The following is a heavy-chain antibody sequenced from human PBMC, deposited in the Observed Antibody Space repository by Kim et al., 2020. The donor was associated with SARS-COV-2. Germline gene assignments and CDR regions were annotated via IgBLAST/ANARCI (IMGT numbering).Heavy chain of an antibody. CDR1: GFTFSNYA. CDR3: ANARGCGWANV. D-gene: IGHD2-21*01. CDR2: IRSSGDGT. Sequence: GGSLRLSCAASGFTFSNYAMSWVHQVPGMGLEWVSSIRSSGDGTYYADSVKGRFTISRDNSKSTLYLQMNSLRAEDTALYYCANARGCGWANVWGQGTLGTVSS. J-gene: IGHJ4*02. V-gene: IGHV3-23*01.